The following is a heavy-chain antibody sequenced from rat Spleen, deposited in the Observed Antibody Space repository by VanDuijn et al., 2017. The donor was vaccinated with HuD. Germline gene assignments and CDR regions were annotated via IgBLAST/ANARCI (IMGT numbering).Heavy chain of an antibody. V-gene: IGHV2S12*01. CDR1: GFSLTSNG. CDR2: ISSGGST. CDR3: ARDHYGYTYVMDA. J-gene: IGHJ4*01. D-gene: IGHD1-9*01. Sequence: QVQVKESGPGLVQPSQTLSLTCTVSGFSLTSNGVSWVRQTPGKGLEWIAAISSGGSTYYNSALKSRLSISRDTSKSQVYLKMNSLQTEDTATYYCARDHYGYTYVMDAWGQGASVTVSS.